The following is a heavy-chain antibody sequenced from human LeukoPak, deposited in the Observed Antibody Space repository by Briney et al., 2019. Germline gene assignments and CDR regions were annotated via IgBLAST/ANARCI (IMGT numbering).Heavy chain of an antibody. J-gene: IGHJ4*02. CDR2: ISSSGSTI. Sequence: QPGGSLLLSCAASGFTFSSYEMNWVRQAPGKGLEWVSYISSSGSTIYYADSVKGRFTISRDNAKNSLYLQMNSLRAEDTAVYYCARVGAAVAVDYWGQGTLVTVSS. CDR3: ARVGAAVAVDY. D-gene: IGHD6-19*01. V-gene: IGHV3-48*03. CDR1: GFTFSSYE.